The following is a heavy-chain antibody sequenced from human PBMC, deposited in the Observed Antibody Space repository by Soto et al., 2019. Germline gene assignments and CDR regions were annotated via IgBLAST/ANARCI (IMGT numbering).Heavy chain of an antibody. CDR3: ARQDIVVVPAAMGDYYYYSMDV. V-gene: IGHV5-51*01. CDR1: GYSFTSYW. D-gene: IGHD2-2*01. Sequence: GESLKISCKGSGYSFTSYWIGWVRQMPGKGLEWMGIIYPGDSDTRYSPSFQGQVSISADKSISTAYLQWSSLKASDTAMYYCARQDIVVVPAAMGDYYYYSMDVWGQGTTVTVSS. CDR2: IYPGDSDT. J-gene: IGHJ6*02.